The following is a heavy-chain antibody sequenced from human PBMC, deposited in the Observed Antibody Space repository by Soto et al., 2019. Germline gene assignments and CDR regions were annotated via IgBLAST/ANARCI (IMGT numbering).Heavy chain of an antibody. J-gene: IGHJ3*02. CDR1: GGSNSSGGYY. CDR3: AREDAVGRKVVPHDAFDI. V-gene: IGHV4-31*03. CDR2: IYYSGST. Sequence: QVQLQESGPGLVKPSQTLSLTCTVSGGSNSSGGYYWSWIRQHPGKGLEWIGYIYYSGSTYYNPSLKSRVTISVDTSKNQFSLKLSSVTAADTAVYYCAREDAVGRKVVPHDAFDIWGQGTMVTVSS. D-gene: IGHD3-22*01.